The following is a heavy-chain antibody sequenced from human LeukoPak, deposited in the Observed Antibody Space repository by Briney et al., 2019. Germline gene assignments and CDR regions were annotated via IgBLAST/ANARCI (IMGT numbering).Heavy chain of an antibody. D-gene: IGHD3-10*01. Sequence: ASVKVSCKASGYTYTSYDINWVRQATGQGLEWMGWMNPNSGNTGYAQKFQGRVTMTRNTSISTAYMELSSLRSEDTAVYYCATGRITMVRGVISAWGQGTLVTVSS. J-gene: IGHJ5*02. CDR1: GYTYTSYD. CDR2: MNPNSGNT. CDR3: ATGRITMVRGVISA. V-gene: IGHV1-8*01.